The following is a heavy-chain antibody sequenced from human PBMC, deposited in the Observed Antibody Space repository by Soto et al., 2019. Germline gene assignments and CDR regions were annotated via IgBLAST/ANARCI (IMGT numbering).Heavy chain of an antibody. CDR1: GSSISSSNW. V-gene: IGHV4-4*02. D-gene: IGHD3-10*02. CDR3: ASVRGGYYYAMDV. Sequence: SETLSLTCAVSGSSISSSNWWSSVCQPPGKGLEWMGEIYHSGSTNYNPSLKSRVTKSVDKSKNQFSLKLSSVTAADTAVYYCASVRGGYYYAMDVWGQGTTVT. CDR2: IYHSGST. J-gene: IGHJ6*02.